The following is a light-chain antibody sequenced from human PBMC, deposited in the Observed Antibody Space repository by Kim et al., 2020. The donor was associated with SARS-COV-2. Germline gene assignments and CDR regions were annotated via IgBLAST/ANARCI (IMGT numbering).Light chain of an antibody. J-gene: IGLJ3*02. V-gene: IGLV1-51*01. CDR3: GAWDISLSGGV. Sequence: QSVLTQPPSVSAAPGQKVTISCSGSSSNIGNNYVSWYQQVPGTAPKLLIYDNSERPSGIPDRFSGSKSGTSATLGITRLQTGDEADYYCGAWDISLSGGVFGGGTKLTVL. CDR1: SSNIGNNY. CDR2: DNS.